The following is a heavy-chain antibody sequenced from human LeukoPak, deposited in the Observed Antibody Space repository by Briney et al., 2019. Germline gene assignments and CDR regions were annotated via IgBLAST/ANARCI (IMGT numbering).Heavy chain of an antibody. CDR1: GYSFTTYW. V-gene: IGHV5-51*01. CDR2: IYPGDSDT. D-gene: IGHD2-21*02. J-gene: IGHJ3*02. Sequence: GESLKISCKGSGYSFTTYWIGWVRQMPGKGLEWMGIIYPGDSDTRYSPSFQGQVTISADKSISTAYLQWSSLKASDTAMYYCARLGAYCGGDCYSAFDIWGQGTMVTVSS. CDR3: ARLGAYCGGDCYSAFDI.